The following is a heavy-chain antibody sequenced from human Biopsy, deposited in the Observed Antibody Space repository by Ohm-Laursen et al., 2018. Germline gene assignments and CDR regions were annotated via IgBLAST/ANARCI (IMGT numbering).Heavy chain of an antibody. CDR3: VRGRAY. Sequence: SLRLSCTASGFTFNNYGMQWVRQALGKGLEWVSIIYLDGNTYYTDSVKGRFTISRDNSKNALYLQMNSLRPADTAKYYCVRGRAYWGQGTLVTVSS. V-gene: IGHV3-NL1*01. CDR2: IYLDGNT. CDR1: GFTFNNYG. J-gene: IGHJ4*02.